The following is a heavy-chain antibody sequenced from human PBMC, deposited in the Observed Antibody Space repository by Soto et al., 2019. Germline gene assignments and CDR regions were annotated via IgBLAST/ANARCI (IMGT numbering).Heavy chain of an antibody. D-gene: IGHD3-3*01. CDR1: GGSFSGYY. CDR3: ARGRRYYDLWSGYKSFDY. J-gene: IGHJ4*02. V-gene: IGHV4-34*01. CDR2: INHSGIT. Sequence: SETLSRTCAGYGGSFSGYYWSWIRQPPWKGLEWIGEINHSGITNYNPSLKSRVTISVDTSKNQFSLKLSSVTAADTAVYYCARGRRYYDLWSGYKSFDYSGQGILVGVSS.